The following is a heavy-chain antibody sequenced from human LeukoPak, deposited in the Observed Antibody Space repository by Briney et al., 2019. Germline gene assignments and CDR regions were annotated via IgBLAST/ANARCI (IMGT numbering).Heavy chain of an antibody. CDR3: ASPGIAVAGTEN. Sequence: KPSETLSLTCTVSGCSISSGYYWGWIRQPPGKGLEWIGSIYHSGSTYYNPSLKSRVTISVDTSKNQFSLKLSSVTAADTAVYYCASPGIAVAGTENWGQGTLVTVSS. D-gene: IGHD6-19*01. CDR2: IYHSGST. CDR1: GCSISSGYY. V-gene: IGHV4-38-2*02. J-gene: IGHJ4*02.